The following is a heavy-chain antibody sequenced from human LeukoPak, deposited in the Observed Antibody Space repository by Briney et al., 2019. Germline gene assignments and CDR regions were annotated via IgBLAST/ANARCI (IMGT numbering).Heavy chain of an antibody. Sequence: GGSLRLSCTTSGFTFSIYGMHWVRQAPGKGLEWVAFIRYDNTNKYYADSVKGRFTISRDNSKNTLYLQMNSLRAEDTAVYYCAKTNNRNAFDIWGQGTMVTVSP. CDR3: AKTNNRNAFDI. J-gene: IGHJ3*02. CDR1: GFTFSIYG. CDR2: IRYDNTNK. V-gene: IGHV3-30*02. D-gene: IGHD1-14*01.